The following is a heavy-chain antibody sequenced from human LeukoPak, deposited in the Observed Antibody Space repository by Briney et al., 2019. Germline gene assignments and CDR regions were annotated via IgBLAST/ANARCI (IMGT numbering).Heavy chain of an antibody. CDR3: ASDYGDHGYYYYGMDV. J-gene: IGHJ6*04. CDR2: INAGNGNT. D-gene: IGHD4-17*01. CDR1: GYTFTSYA. Sequence: ASVKVSCKASGYTFTSYAMRWVRQAPGQRLEWMGWINAGNGNTKYSQKFQGRVTITRDTSASTAYMELSSLRSEDTAVYYCASDYGDHGYYYYGMDVWGKGTTVTVSS. V-gene: IGHV1-3*01.